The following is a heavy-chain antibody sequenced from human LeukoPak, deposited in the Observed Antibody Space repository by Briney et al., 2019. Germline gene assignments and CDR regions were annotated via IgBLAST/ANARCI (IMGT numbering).Heavy chain of an antibody. CDR2: IYVGGNT. Sequence: PGGSLRLSCAVSGFTVSSNCMSWVRQAPGKGLEWVSVIYVGGNTYYADSVKGRFTISRDNSKNTLYLQMNGLRAEDTAVYYCAGDNAPYTSTASGLGLFDYWGQGTLVTVSS. CDR3: AGDNAPYTSTASGLGLFDY. D-gene: IGHD6-6*01. J-gene: IGHJ4*02. V-gene: IGHV3-53*01. CDR1: GFTVSSNC.